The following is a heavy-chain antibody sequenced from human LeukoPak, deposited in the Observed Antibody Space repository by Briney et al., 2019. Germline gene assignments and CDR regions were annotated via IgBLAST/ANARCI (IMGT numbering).Heavy chain of an antibody. Sequence: SVKVSCKASGGTFSSYAISWVRQAPGQGLEWMGGIIPIFGTANYAQKFQGRVTITADESTSTAYMELSSLRAEDTAVYYCASNTRRITMVRGVVTPIYYYYYMDVWGKGTTVTISS. J-gene: IGHJ6*03. CDR2: IIPIFGTA. CDR1: GGTFSSYA. V-gene: IGHV1-69*13. CDR3: ASNTRRITMVRGVVTPIYYYYYMDV. D-gene: IGHD3-10*01.